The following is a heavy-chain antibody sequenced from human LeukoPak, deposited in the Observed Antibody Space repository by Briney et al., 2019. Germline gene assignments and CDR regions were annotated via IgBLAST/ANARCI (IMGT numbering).Heavy chain of an antibody. CDR2: IWYDGSNK. Sequence: PGGSLRLSCAASGFTFSSYGMHWVRQAPGKGLEGVAVIWYDGSNKYYADSVKGRFTISRDNSKNTLYLQMNSLRAEDTAVYYCARGGMGQGFYYGMDVWGKGTTVTVSS. D-gene: IGHD1-26*01. CDR1: GFTFSSYG. CDR3: ARGGMGQGFYYGMDV. V-gene: IGHV3-33*01. J-gene: IGHJ6*04.